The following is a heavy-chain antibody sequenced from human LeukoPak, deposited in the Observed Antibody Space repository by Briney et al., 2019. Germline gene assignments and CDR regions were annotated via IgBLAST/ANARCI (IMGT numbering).Heavy chain of an antibody. CDR2: VSVSADST. V-gene: IGHV3-23*01. J-gene: IGHJ4*02. CDR1: GFTFSSNA. CDR3: AKASPYYDILTGYYYYFDY. Sequence: SGGSLRLSCAASGFTFSSNAMSWVRQAPGKGLEWVSAVSVSADSTYYADSVKGRFTISRDNSRNMVYLQMNSLRAEDTAVYYCAKASPYYDILTGYYYYFDYWGQGTLVTDSS. D-gene: IGHD3-9*01.